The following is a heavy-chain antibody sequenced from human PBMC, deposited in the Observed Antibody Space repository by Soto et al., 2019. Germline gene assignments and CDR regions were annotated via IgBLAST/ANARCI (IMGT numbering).Heavy chain of an antibody. J-gene: IGHJ6*02. CDR2: IYYSGST. V-gene: IGHV4-59*01. CDR1: GGSFSGYY. CDR3: ARGYRHGYYYYGMDV. D-gene: IGHD5-18*01. Sequence: SETLSLTCAVYGGSFSGYYWSWIRQPPGKGLEWIGYIYYSGSTNYNPSLKSRVTISVDTSKNQFSLKLSSVTAADTAVYYCARGYRHGYYYYGMDVWGQGTTVTVSS.